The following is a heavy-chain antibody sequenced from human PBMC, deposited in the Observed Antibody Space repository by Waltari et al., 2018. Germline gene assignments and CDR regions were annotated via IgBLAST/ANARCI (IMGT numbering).Heavy chain of an antibody. CDR2: INPDGSQK. J-gene: IGHJ4*02. Sequence: EVQLVESGGGLVQPGGSLRLSCAASGFTFNTYWMKGIRQAPGKWLEWVANINPDGSQKCYVDSVKGRFTVSRDNAQNSLYLQMNNLRAEDTAVYYCTTLARGESGDYWGQGTLVTVSS. V-gene: IGHV3-7*01. D-gene: IGHD3-10*01. CDR1: GFTFNTYW. CDR3: TTLARGESGDY.